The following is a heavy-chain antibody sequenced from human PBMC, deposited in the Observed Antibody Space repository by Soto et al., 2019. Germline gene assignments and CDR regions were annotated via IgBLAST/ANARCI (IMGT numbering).Heavy chain of an antibody. J-gene: IGHJ6*02. V-gene: IGHV1-18*01. CDR1: GYTFTSYG. Sequence: GASVKVSCKASGYTFTSYGISWVRQAPGQGLEWMGWISAYNGNTNYAQKLQGRVTMTTDTSTSTAYMELRSLRSDDTAVYYCARELTMIVVAPHLHSSGMDVWGQGTTVTVSS. D-gene: IGHD3-22*01. CDR2: ISAYNGNT. CDR3: ARELTMIVVAPHLHSSGMDV.